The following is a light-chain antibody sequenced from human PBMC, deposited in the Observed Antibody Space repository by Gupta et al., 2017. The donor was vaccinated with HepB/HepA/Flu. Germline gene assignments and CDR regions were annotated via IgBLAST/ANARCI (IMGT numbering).Light chain of an antibody. CDR1: QSGLYSSNNKNY. CDR3: QQDESTPQRT. CDR2: WAS. J-gene: IGKJ3*01. V-gene: IGKV4-1*01. Sequence: DIVMTQAPDSLALSLGERATINCKSSQSGLYSSNNKNYLAWYQQKQGQPPKRLMYWASTREAEVADRFSGSGCGKDVTLAISSRQEEDVAVYYSQQDESTPQRTFGHGTKVDIK.